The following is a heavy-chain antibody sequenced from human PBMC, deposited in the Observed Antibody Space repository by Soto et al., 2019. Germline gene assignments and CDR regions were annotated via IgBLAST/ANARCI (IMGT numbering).Heavy chain of an antibody. CDR3: VRDGTKTLRDWFDP. CDR2: IYATGTT. CDR1: GASISGFY. V-gene: IGHV4-4*07. J-gene: IGHJ5*02. Sequence: SETLSLTCTVSGASISGFYWSWIRKSAGKGLEWIGRIYATGTTGYNPSLKRRVMMSVDTSKKQFSLKLRSVTAADTAVYYCVRDGTKTLRDWFDPWGQGISVTVSS. D-gene: IGHD1-1*01.